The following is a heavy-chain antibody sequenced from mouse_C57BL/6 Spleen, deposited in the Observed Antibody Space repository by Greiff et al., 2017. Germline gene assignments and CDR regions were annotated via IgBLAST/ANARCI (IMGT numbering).Heavy chain of an antibody. J-gene: IGHJ1*03. CDR3: ARKWYDCDRYFDV. CDR1: GYSITSCYY. CDR2: KSYDGSN. V-gene: IGHV3-6*01. Sequence: VQLKESGPGLVKPSQSLSLTCSVTGYSITSCYYWNWIRQFPGNKLEWMGYKSYDGSNNYNPSLKNRISFTRDTSKNQFFLKLNAVTTEDTATCYCARKWYDCDRYFDVWGTGTTVTVSS. D-gene: IGHD2-4*01.